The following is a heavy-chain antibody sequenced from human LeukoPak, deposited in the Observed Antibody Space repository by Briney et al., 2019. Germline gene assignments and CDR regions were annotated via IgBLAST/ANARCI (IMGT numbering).Heavy chain of an antibody. J-gene: IGHJ4*02. Sequence: SVKVSCKASGGTSNSHAISWVRQAPGQGLEWMGRIISNLGTTNRAQKFQDRVTLTADKSTNTAYMELTSLTSDDTAIYYCATTNDGGGYQWGDFFDYWGQGTLVTVSS. D-gene: IGHD3-22*01. CDR1: GGTSNSHA. V-gene: IGHV1-69*04. CDR3: ATTNDGGGYQWGDFFDY. CDR2: IISNLGTT.